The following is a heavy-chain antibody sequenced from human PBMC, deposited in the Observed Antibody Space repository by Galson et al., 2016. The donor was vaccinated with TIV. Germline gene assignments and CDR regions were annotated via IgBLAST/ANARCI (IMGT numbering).Heavy chain of an antibody. J-gene: IGHJ6*02. CDR1: GFSFHDYG. V-gene: IGHV3-9*01. D-gene: IGHD5-18*01. CDR2: ISSNSIYL. CDR3: VKARGSGYGSPQDYYYGMDA. Sequence: SLRLSCAASGFSFHDYGIHWVRQAPGKGLEWVSGISSNSIYLGYANSVKGRFTISRDNAKSSLFLQMNSLRPEDTALYYCVKARGSGYGSPQDYYYGMDAWGQGTSVTVSS.